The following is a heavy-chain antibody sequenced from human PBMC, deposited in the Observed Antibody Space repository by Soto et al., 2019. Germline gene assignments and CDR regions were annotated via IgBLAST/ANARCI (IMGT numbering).Heavy chain of an antibody. D-gene: IGHD4-17*01. J-gene: IGHJ6*02. CDR2: ISGSGGST. CDR3: AKERGAGDYGDPFYYYYGMDV. CDR1: GFTFSSYA. V-gene: IGHV3-23*01. Sequence: GGSLRLSCAASGFTFSSYAMSWVRQAPGKGLEWVSAISGSGGSTYYADSVKGRFTISRDNSKNTLYLQMNSLRAEDTAVYYCAKERGAGDYGDPFYYYYGMDVWGQGTTVTVS.